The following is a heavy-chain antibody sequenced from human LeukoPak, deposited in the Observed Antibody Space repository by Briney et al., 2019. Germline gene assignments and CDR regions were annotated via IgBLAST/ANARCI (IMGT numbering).Heavy chain of an antibody. CDR2: INSGGTVT. D-gene: IGHD3-22*01. CDR1: GFTFSDFW. CDR3: ARSPPRYYDSSGYYSDFDY. Sequence: PGGSLRLSCAASGFTFSDFWMHWVRQAPGKGLVWVSRINSGGTVTNYADSVKGRLTISRDNAKNTLYLQMNSLRAEDTAVYYCARSPPRYYDSSGYYSDFDYWGQGTLVTVSS. J-gene: IGHJ4*02. V-gene: IGHV3-74*01.